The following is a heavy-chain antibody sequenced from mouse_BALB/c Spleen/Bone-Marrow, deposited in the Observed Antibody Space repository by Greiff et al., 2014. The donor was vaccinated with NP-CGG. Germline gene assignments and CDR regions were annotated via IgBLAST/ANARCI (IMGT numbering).Heavy chain of an antibody. D-gene: IGHD2-14*01. J-gene: IGHJ1*01. CDR2: IHPNSGNT. Sequence: VQLQQSGSVLVRPGASVKLSCKASGYTFTSSWMHWAKQRPGQGLELIGDIHPNSGNTNYNEKFRGKATLTVDTSSNTAYVDLSSLTSEDSAVYYCARSYRFWYFDVWGAGTTVTVSS. V-gene: IGHV1S130*01. CDR1: GYTFTSSW. CDR3: ARSYRFWYFDV.